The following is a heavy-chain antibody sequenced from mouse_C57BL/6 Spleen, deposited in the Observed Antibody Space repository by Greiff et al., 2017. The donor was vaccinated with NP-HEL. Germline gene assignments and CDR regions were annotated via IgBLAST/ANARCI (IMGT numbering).Heavy chain of an antibody. V-gene: IGHV5-16*01. CDR2: INYDGSST. J-gene: IGHJ2*01. D-gene: IGHD2-14*01. CDR1: GYTFSGYY. CDR3: ARDDYRCYFDD. Sequence: EVQLLESEAGLVQPGSSLKLSCTASGYTFSGYYMAWVRQVPEQGLEWVANINYDGSSTYYLDSLKSSFTISRDKAKNILYLQMSSLKSEDTATYYCARDDYRCYFDDWGKGTTLTVSS.